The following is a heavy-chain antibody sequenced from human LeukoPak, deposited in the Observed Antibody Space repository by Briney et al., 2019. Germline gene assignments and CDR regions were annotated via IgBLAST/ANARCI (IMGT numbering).Heavy chain of an antibody. CDR1: GFTFSSYS. Sequence: PGGSLRLSCAASGFTFSSYSMNWVRQAPGKGLEWVSYISSSSSTIYYADSVKGRFTISRDNAKNSLYLQMNSLRAEDTAVYYCARVGRNVAARLKNYYYYYMDVWGKGTTVTVSS. J-gene: IGHJ6*03. CDR2: ISSSSSTI. CDR3: ARVGRNVAARLKNYYYYYMDV. D-gene: IGHD6-6*01. V-gene: IGHV3-48*01.